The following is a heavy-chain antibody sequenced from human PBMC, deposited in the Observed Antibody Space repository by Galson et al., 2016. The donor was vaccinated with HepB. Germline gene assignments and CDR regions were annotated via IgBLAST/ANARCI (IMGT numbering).Heavy chain of an antibody. V-gene: IGHV4-31*03. CDR1: GGSISGLGFY. J-gene: IGHJ6*04. D-gene: IGHD2-2*01. CDR3: ARVLMPGARTSDGVKV. Sequence: TLSLTCTVSGGSISGLGFYWSWIRQRPGQGLEWIGYIYHNGRTSYSPSLRSRLNISVDTLKSQFSLNLRSVTAADTAMYYCARVLMPGARTSDGVKVWGRGTSVAVSA. CDR2: IYHNGRT.